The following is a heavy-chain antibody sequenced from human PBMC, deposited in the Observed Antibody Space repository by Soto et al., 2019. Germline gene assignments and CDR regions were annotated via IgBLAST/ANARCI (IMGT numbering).Heavy chain of an antibody. Sequence: EVQLVESGGGLVQPGGSLRLSCAASGFTFSSYEMNWVRQAPGKGLEWVSYISSSGSTIYYADSVKGRFTISRDNAKNSLYLQMNSLRAEDTAVYYCARISSSCSRCDDYWGQGTLVTGSS. J-gene: IGHJ4*02. CDR3: ARISSSCSRCDDY. CDR2: ISSSGSTI. D-gene: IGHD6-13*01. V-gene: IGHV3-48*03. CDR1: GFTFSSYE.